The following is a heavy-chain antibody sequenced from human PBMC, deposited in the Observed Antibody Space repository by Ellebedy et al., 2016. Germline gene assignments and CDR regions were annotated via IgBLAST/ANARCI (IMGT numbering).Heavy chain of an antibody. CDR3: ASTVYNYGEVGY. J-gene: IGHJ4*02. Sequence: GESLKISCEASGYTFTSYAMHWVRQAPGQRLEWMGWINAGNGNTKYSQKFQGRVTITRDTSASTAYMELSSLRSEDTAVYYCASTVYNYGEVGYWGQGTLVTVSS. V-gene: IGHV1-3*01. D-gene: IGHD3-22*01. CDR1: GYTFTSYA. CDR2: INAGNGNT.